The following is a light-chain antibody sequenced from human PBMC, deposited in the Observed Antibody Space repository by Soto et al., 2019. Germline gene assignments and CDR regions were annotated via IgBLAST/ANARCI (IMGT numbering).Light chain of an antibody. CDR1: SSNIGAGYD. CDR2: GNS. V-gene: IGLV1-40*01. Sequence: ALTQPPSVSGAPGHRVTISCTGSSSNIGAGYDVHWYQQLPGTAPKLLIYGNSNRPSGVPDRFSGSKSGTSASLAITGLQAEDEADYYCQSYDSSLSGSCVFGTGTKATVL. J-gene: IGLJ1*01. CDR3: QSYDSSLSGSCV.